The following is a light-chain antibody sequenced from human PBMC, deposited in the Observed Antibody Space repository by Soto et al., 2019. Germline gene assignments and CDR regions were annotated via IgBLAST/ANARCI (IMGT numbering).Light chain of an antibody. CDR1: NIGSKS. J-gene: IGLJ7*01. CDR3: QVWDSSSDLPAV. V-gene: IGLV3-21*04. Sequence: SYELTQPPSVSVAPGKTARITCGGNNIGSKSVHWYQQKPGQAPVLVIYYDSDRPSGIPERFPGSNSGNTATLTISRVEAGDEADYYCQVWDSSSDLPAVFGGGTQLTVL. CDR2: YDS.